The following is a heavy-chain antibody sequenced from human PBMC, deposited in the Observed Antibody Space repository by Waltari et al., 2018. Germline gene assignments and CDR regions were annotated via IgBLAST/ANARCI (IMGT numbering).Heavy chain of an antibody. CDR2: IYTSGST. D-gene: IGHD3-22*01. CDR1: GGSISRGSSY. V-gene: IGHV4-61*09. Sequence: QVQLQESGPGLVKPSQTLSLTCTVSGGSISRGSSYWSWIRQPAGKGLEWMGYIYTSGSTNYNPSLKSRVTISVDTSKNQFSLKLSSVTAADTAVYYCARVDGYYDSSAAPWGWFDPWGQGTLVTVSS. CDR3: ARVDGYYDSSAAPWGWFDP. J-gene: IGHJ5*02.